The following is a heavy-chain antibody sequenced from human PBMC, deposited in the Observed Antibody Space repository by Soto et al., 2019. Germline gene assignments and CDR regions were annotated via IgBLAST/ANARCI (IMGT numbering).Heavy chain of an antibody. CDR2: ISGSGGST. CDR3: AKPPFLSLVVPAAIQGWVDY. Sequence: EVQLVESGGGLVKPGGSLRLSCAASGFTFSSYSMNWVRQAPGKGLEWVSAISGSGGSTYYADSVKGRFTISRDNSKNTLYLQMNSLRAEDTAVYYCAKPPFLSLVVPAAIQGWVDYWGQGTLVTVSS. CDR1: GFTFSSYS. D-gene: IGHD2-2*02. V-gene: IGHV3-23*04. J-gene: IGHJ4*02.